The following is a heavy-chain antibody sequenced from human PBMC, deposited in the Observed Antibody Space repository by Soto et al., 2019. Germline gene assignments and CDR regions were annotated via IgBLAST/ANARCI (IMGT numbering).Heavy chain of an antibody. V-gene: IGHV3-15*01. CDR2: VKSKTDGGTT. CDR3: TTLGFSP. D-gene: IGHD3-16*01. Sequence: EVQLVESGGGLVKPGGSLRLSCAASGFTFTNAWMSWVRQAPGKGLEWVGRVKSKTDGGTTDYAAPVKGRFTISRDDSKNMLFLQMNSLKSEDIGLYYCTTLGFSPWGQGTLVTVSS. J-gene: IGHJ4*02. CDR1: GFTFTNAW.